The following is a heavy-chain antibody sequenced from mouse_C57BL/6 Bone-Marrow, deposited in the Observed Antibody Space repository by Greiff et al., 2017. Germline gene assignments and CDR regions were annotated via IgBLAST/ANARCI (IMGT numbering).Heavy chain of an antibody. J-gene: IGHJ3*01. CDR3: ARGYGYGFAY. V-gene: IGHV1-50*01. CDR2: IDPSDSYT. CDR1: GYTFTSYW. Sequence: VQLQQPGAELVKPGASVKLSCKASGYTFTSYWMQWVKQRPGQGLEWIGEIDPSDSYTNYNQKFTGKATLTVDTSTSTAYMQLSSLTSEDSAVYYCARGYGYGFAYWGQGTLVTVSA. D-gene: IGHD2-2*01.